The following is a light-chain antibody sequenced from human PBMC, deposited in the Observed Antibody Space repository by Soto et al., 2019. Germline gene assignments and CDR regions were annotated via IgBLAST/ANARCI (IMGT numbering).Light chain of an antibody. CDR3: QQSYSTPMT. Sequence: DIKMTQSPSSLSASVGDRVTITCRASQSISSYLNWYQQKPGKAPKLLIYAASSLQSGVPSRFSGSGSGTDFTLTISSLQPEDFVTYYCQQSYSTPMTFGHGTKVDIQ. CDR1: QSISSY. J-gene: IGKJ3*01. V-gene: IGKV1-39*01. CDR2: AAS.